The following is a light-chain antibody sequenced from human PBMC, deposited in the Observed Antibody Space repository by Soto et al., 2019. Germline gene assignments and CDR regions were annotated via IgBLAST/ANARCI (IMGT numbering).Light chain of an antibody. J-gene: IGLJ2*01. CDR2: DVT. CDR1: SSDIGRYDL. V-gene: IGLV2-23*02. CDR3: CSHAGRGSVL. Sequence: QSALAQPASVSGSPGQSIIISCSGTSSDIGRYDLVSWYQQYPGKAPRLIIYDVTKPPSGVSDRLSASKSGNTASLTISGLQAEDEADYYCCSHAGRGSVLFGGGTKLTVL.